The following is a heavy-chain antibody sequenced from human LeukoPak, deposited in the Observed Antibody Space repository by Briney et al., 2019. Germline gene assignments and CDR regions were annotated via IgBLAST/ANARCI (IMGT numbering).Heavy chain of an antibody. V-gene: IGHV4-34*01. D-gene: IGHD3-22*01. CDR3: ARAEGYYDSSGYYYYFDY. J-gene: IGHJ4*02. CDR1: GGSFSGYY. CDR2: INHSGST. Sequence: SETLSLTCAVYGGSFSGYYWSWIRQPPGKGLEWIGEINHSGSTNYNPSLKSRVTISVDTSKNQFSLKLSSVTAADTAVYYCARAEGYYDSSGYYYYFDYWGQGTLVTVSS.